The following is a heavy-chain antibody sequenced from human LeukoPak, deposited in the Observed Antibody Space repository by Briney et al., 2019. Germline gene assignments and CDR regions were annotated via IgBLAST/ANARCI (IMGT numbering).Heavy chain of an antibody. CDR1: GFTLSNYG. Sequence: GRSLRLSCAASGFTLSNYGMHWVRQAPGKGLEWVAAIWHDGSRKYYAESVKGRFTISRDNDRNTVYVQMDSLRAEDTAVYYCARDEGDSSGYYPGLWGQGTLVTVSS. CDR2: IWHDGSRK. J-gene: IGHJ1*01. D-gene: IGHD3-22*01. V-gene: IGHV3-33*01. CDR3: ARDEGDSSGYYPGL.